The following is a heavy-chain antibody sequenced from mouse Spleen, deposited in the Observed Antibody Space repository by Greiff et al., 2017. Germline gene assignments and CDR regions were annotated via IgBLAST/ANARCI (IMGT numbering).Heavy chain of an antibody. CDR3: ARENYSNSAWFAY. D-gene: IGHD2-5*01. J-gene: IGHJ3*01. CDR1: GFTFSDYG. V-gene: IGHV5-17*01. Sequence: EVKLMESGGGLVKPGGSLKLSCAASGFTFSDYGMHWVRQAPEKGLEWVAYISSGSSTIYYADTVKGRFTISRDNAKNTLFLQMTSLRSEDTAMYYCARENYSNSAWFAYWGQGTLVTVSA. CDR2: ISSGSSTI.